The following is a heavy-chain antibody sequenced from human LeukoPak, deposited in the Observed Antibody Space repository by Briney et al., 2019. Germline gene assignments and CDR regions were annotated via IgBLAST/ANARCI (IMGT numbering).Heavy chain of an antibody. CDR2: IYPGDSDT. CDR1: GYSFSNTW. J-gene: IGHJ3*02. V-gene: IGHV5-51*01. Sequence: GESLKISCKGSGYSFSNTWIAWVRQMPGKGLEWMGIIYPGDSDTRYSPSFQGQVTISADKSISTAYLQWSSLKASDTAMYYCARLPHYYGSGSSHAFDIWGQGTMVTVSS. D-gene: IGHD3-10*01. CDR3: ARLPHYYGSGSSHAFDI.